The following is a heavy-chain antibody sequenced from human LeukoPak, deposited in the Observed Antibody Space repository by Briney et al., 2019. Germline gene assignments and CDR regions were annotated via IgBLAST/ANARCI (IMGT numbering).Heavy chain of an antibody. CDR1: GGSISSYY. V-gene: IGHV4-59*12. CDR3: ARGRKSSHAFDY. J-gene: IGHJ4*02. Sequence: SETLSLTCTVSGGSISSYYWSWIRQPPGKGLEWIGYIYYSGSTNYNPSLKSRVTISVDTSKNQFSLKLSSVTAADTAVYYCARGRKSSHAFDYWGQGTLVTVSS. CDR2: IYYSGST. D-gene: IGHD1-14*01.